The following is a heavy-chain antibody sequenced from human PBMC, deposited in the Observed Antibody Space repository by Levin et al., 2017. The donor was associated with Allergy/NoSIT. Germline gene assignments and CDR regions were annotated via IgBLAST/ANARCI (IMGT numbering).Heavy chain of an antibody. CDR1: GFTFSSSA. CDR2: ISGSGGST. D-gene: IGHD2/OR15-2a*01. CDR3: AKGPFAPFLAFDI. Sequence: LSLTCAASGFTFSSSAMSWVRQAPGKGLEWVSAISGSGGSTYYADSVKGRFTISRDNSKNTLYLQMNSLRAEDTAVYYCAKGPFAPFLAFDIWGQGTMVTVSS. V-gene: IGHV3-23*01. J-gene: IGHJ3*02.